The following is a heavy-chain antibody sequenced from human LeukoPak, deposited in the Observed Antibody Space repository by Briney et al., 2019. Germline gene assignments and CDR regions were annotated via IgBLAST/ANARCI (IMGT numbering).Heavy chain of an antibody. D-gene: IGHD6-19*01. Sequence: AGGSLRLSCAASGFTFSSYWMSWVRQAPGKGLEWVANIKQDGSEKYYVDSVKGRFTISRDNAKNSLYLQINSLRAEDTAVYYCARGVPSGLDYLDYWGQGTLVTVSS. CDR1: GFTFSSYW. CDR2: IKQDGSEK. J-gene: IGHJ4*02. V-gene: IGHV3-7*01. CDR3: ARGVPSGLDYLDY.